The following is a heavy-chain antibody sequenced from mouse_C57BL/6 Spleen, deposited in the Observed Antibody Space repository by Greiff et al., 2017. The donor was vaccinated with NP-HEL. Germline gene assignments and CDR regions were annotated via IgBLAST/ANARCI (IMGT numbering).Heavy chain of an antibody. D-gene: IGHD2-5*01. J-gene: IGHJ1*03. Sequence: VQLHQSGPGLVQPSQSLSITCPVSGFSLTSYGVHWVRQSPGTGLEWLGVIWSGGSTDYNAAFISRLSISKDNSKSQVFFKMNRLQADDTAIYYCARIGYSNYVNRYFDVWGTGTTVTVSS. CDR2: IWSGGST. V-gene: IGHV2-2*01. CDR3: ARIGYSNYVNRYFDV. CDR1: GFSLTSYG.